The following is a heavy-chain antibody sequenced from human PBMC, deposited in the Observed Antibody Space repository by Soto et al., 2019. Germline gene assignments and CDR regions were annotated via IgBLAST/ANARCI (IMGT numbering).Heavy chain of an antibody. CDR1: GFTFSDHS. Sequence: EVQVVESGGGLVQPGGSLRLSCAASGFTFSDHSMDWVRQAPGKGLERVGRSRNKANSYTTLYAASVKDRFTISRDDSKNSVCLQMNSLKTEDTAVYHCVRVACSGGKCYSDYWGQGTLVTVSS. CDR3: VRVACSGGKCYSDY. V-gene: IGHV3-72*01. D-gene: IGHD2-15*01. J-gene: IGHJ4*02. CDR2: SRNKANSYTT.